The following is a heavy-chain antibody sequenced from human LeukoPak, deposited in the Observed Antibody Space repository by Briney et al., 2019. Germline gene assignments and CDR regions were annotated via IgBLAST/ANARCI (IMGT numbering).Heavy chain of an antibody. J-gene: IGHJ5*02. V-gene: IGHV3-7*01. D-gene: IGHD3-22*01. Sequence: GRSLRLSCAASGFTFSSYWMSWVRQAPGKGLEWVANIKQDGSETYYVDSVKGRFTISRDNAKNSLYLQMISLIAEDTAVYYCARDPGVNYYDSSGYSFPWGQGTLVTVSS. CDR1: GFTFSSYW. CDR3: ARDPGVNYYDSSGYSFP. CDR2: IKQDGSET.